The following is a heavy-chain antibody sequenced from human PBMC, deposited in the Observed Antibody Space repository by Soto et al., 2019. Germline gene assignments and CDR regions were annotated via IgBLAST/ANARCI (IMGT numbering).Heavy chain of an antibody. Sequence: SETLSLTCTVSGGSISSGNKYWSWLRQPPGKGLEWIGYVFSSGTTYYNPSLKGRVSISLDASENQFSLKFASVTDADSAVYYFARVPSPFDCFYAIGVWGRGTRVT. CDR1: GGSISSGNKY. CDR2: VFSSGTT. D-gene: IGHD2-21*01. CDR3: ARVPSPFDCFYAIGV. J-gene: IGHJ6*02. V-gene: IGHV4-30-4*01.